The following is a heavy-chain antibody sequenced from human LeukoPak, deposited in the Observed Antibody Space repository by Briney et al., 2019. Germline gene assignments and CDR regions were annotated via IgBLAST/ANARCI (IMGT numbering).Heavy chain of an antibody. CDR3: AKAISSIAARCYDY. CDR1: RFTFSSYG. CDR2: ISGGGGST. V-gene: IGHV3-23*01. J-gene: IGHJ4*02. D-gene: IGHD6-6*01. Sequence: AGGSLRLSCAASRFTFSSYGMSWVRQAPGKGLEWVSGISGGGGSTFYADSVKGRFTISRDNSKNMLYLQMNSLRAEGTAVYYCAKAISSIAARCYDYWGQGTLVTVSS.